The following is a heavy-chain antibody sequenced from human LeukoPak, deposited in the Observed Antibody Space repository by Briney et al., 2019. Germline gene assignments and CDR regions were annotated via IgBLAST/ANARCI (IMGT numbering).Heavy chain of an antibody. J-gene: IGHJ3*02. CDR1: GATFSSYA. D-gene: IGHD6-19*01. CDR2: MIPIFGTA. Sequence: ASVKLSCKASGATFSSYAISWVRQAPGQGLGWMGGMIPIFGTANYAQKFQGRVTITADESTSTAYMELSSLRSEDTAVYYCARSLGSSGWYHDAFDIWGQGTMVTVSS. CDR3: ARSLGSSGWYHDAFDI. V-gene: IGHV1-69*13.